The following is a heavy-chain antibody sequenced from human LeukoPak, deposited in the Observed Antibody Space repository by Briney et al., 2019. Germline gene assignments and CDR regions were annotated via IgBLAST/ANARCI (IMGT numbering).Heavy chain of an antibody. Sequence: SETLSLTCTVSGGSISTSSYYWGWIRQPPGKGLEWIGSIYYSGITYYNPSLKSRVTISVDTSKNQFSLKLSSVTAADTAVYYCARQRQDNWFDPWGQGTLVTVSS. CDR1: GGSISTSSYY. CDR2: IYYSGIT. J-gene: IGHJ5*02. V-gene: IGHV4-39*01. CDR3: ARQRQDNWFDP.